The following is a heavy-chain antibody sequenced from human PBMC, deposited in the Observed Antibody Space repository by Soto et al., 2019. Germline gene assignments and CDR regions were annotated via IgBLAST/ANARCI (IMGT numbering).Heavy chain of an antibody. CDR3: ASLDHHPRRYCSGGSCYSDP. CDR1: GGSISSSSYY. CDR2: IYYSGST. Sequence: PSETLSLTCTVSGGSISSSSYYWGWIRQPPGKGLEWIGSIYYSGSTYYNPSLKSRVTISVDTSKNQFSLKLSSVTAADTAVYYCASLDHHPRRYCSGGSCYSDPWGQGTLVTVSS. V-gene: IGHV4-39*01. J-gene: IGHJ5*02. D-gene: IGHD2-15*01.